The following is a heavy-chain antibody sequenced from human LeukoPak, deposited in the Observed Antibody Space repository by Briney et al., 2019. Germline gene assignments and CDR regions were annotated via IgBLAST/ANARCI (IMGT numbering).Heavy chain of an antibody. CDR1: GYTFTSYG. V-gene: IGHV1-18*01. CDR3: ARGQSYWYFDL. J-gene: IGHJ2*01. D-gene: IGHD4-11*01. CDR2: ISAYNGKT. Sequence: ASVKVSCKASGYTFTSYGINWVRQAPGQGLEWMGWISAYNGKTNHAQKLQGRVTMTTDTSTSTAYMELRSLRSDDTAVYYCARGQSYWYFDLWGRGTLVTVSS.